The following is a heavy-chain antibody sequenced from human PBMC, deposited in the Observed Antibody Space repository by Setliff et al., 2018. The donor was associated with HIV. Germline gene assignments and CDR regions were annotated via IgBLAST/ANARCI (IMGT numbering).Heavy chain of an antibody. CDR2: IYYSGST. D-gene: IGHD1-26*01. CDR3: ARGGVGAVLVWFDP. Sequence: SETLSLTCTVSGGSISSYYWSWIRQPPGKGLEWIGYIYYSGSTNYNPSLKSRVTISLDTSKNQFSLNLSSVTAADTAVYYCARGGVGAVLVWFDPWGQGTLVTVSS. J-gene: IGHJ5*02. V-gene: IGHV4-59*01. CDR1: GGSISSYY.